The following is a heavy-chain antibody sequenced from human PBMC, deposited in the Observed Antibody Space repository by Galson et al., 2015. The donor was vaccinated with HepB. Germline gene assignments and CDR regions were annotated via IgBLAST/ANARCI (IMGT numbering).Heavy chain of an antibody. J-gene: IGHJ4*02. V-gene: IGHV4-59*01. CDR2: IHYSGST. CDR3: AREGYYFDY. CDR1: GGSINYYY. Sequence: ETLSLTCTVSGGSINYYYWSWIRQPPGKGLEWIGYIHYSGSTNSNPSLKSRVTISVDTSKNHFSLKLTSVTAADTAVYYCAREGYYFDYWGQGTLVTVSS.